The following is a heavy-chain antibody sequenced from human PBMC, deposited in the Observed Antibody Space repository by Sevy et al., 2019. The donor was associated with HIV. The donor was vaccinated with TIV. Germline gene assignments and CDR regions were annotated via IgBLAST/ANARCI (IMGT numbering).Heavy chain of an antibody. D-gene: IGHD2-8*01. CDR2: IYYSGRT. J-gene: IGHJ6*02. CDR1: GGSISRRTDY. Sequence: SETLSLTCSVSGGSISRRTDYWGWVRQPPGKGLEWIGSIYYSGRTYYNPSLKSRFTISVDTSKDQFSLRLISVTAADTAVYYCAGPGDSSALRGGYQYAIGVWGQGTTVTVSS. V-gene: IGHV4-39*01. CDR3: AGPGDSSALRGGYQYAIGV.